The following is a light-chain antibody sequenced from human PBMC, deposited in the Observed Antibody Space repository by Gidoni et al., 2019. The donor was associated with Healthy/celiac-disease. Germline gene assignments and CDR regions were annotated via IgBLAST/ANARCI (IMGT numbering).Light chain of an antibody. CDR1: LGAGYD. CDR3: QSYDSSLSGYV. CDR2: GNS. Sequence: QPVLTQPPSVSGSPGQRVAISNLGAGYDVHWYQQLPGTAPKLLIYGNSNRPSGVHDRFSGSKSGTSASLAMTRLQAEDEADYYGQSYDSSLSGYVFGTGTKVTVL. V-gene: IGLV1-40*01. J-gene: IGLJ1*01.